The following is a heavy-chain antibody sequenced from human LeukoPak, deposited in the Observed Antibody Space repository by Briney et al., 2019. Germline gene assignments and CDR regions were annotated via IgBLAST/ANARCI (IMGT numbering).Heavy chain of an antibody. CDR2: IASDGSST. D-gene: IGHD4-23*01. V-gene: IGHV3-74*01. Sequence: GGSLRLSCAASGFTFSSYWMNWVRQDPGKGLVWVSRIASDGSSTTYADSVKGRFSISRDNAKNTLYLQMNSLRVEDTAVYYCARGRPHGNDYWGQGTLVTVSS. CDR3: ARGRPHGNDY. J-gene: IGHJ4*02. CDR1: GFTFSSYW.